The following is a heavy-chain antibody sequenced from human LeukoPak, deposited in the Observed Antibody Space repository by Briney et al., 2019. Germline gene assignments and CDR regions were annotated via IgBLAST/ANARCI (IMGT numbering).Heavy chain of an antibody. CDR3: AKGQIWLVRNYYYMDV. J-gene: IGHJ6*03. Sequence: GGSLRLSCAASGFTFSSHGMHWVRQAPGKGLEWVAFIRYDGTNKYYADSMKGRFNISRDNFKNTLYLQMNSLRAEDTAVYYCAKGQIWLVRNYYYMDVWGKGTTVTVSS. V-gene: IGHV3-30*02. CDR2: IRYDGTNK. D-gene: IGHD6-19*01. CDR1: GFTFSSHG.